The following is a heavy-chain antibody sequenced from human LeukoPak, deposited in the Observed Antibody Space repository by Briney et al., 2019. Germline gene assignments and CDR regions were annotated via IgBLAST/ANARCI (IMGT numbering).Heavy chain of an antibody. J-gene: IGHJ3*02. V-gene: IGHV4-4*09. Sequence: SETLSLTCTVSGGSISSYYWSWIRQPPGKGLEWIGYIYTSGSTNYNPSLKSRVTISVDTSKNQFSLKLSSVTAADTAVYYCARELINDSSGPDAFDIWGQGTMVTVSS. CDR1: GGSISSYY. CDR2: IYTSGST. D-gene: IGHD3-22*01. CDR3: ARELINDSSGPDAFDI.